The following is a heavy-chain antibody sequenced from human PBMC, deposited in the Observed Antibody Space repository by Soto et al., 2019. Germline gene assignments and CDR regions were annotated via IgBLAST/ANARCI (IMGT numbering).Heavy chain of an antibody. J-gene: IGHJ5*02. CDR3: ARSVFP. CDR1: GGSISSGGYY. Sequence: QVHLQESGPGLVKPSQTLSLTCTVAGGSISSGGYYWHWIRQHPGKGLEWIGYIYYSVNTYYNPSPKSRVSISVDTSKNQFSLKLNSVTAADTAVYYCARSVFPWGQGTLVTVSS. CDR2: IYYSVNT. V-gene: IGHV4-31*03.